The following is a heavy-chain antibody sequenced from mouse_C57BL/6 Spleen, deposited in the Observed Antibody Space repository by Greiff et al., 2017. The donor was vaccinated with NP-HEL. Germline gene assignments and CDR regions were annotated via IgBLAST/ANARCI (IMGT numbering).Heavy chain of an antibody. CDR2: IYPGDGDT. J-gene: IGHJ2*01. D-gene: IGHD1-1*01. CDR1: GYAFSSSW. Sequence: QVQLQQSGPELVKPGASVKISCKASGYAFSSSWMNWVKQRPGKGLEWIGRIYPGDGDTNYNGKFKGKATLTADKSSSTAYMQLSSLTSEDSAVYFCARVDYGSSSDYWGQGTTLTVSS. V-gene: IGHV1-82*01. CDR3: ARVDYGSSSDY.